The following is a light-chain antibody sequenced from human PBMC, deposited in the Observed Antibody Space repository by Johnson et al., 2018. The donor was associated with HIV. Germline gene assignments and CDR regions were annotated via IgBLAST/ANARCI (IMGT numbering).Light chain of an antibody. Sequence: QSVLTQPPSVSAAPGQKVTISCSGSSSNIGSNTVSWYQQLPGTAPKLLIYSNNQRPSGVPDRFSGSKSGTSASLAISGLQSEDETDYYCAAWDDSLNGRYVFGTGTKVTVL. CDR2: SNN. CDR3: AAWDDSLNGRYV. J-gene: IGLJ1*01. CDR1: SSNIGSNT. V-gene: IGLV1-44*01.